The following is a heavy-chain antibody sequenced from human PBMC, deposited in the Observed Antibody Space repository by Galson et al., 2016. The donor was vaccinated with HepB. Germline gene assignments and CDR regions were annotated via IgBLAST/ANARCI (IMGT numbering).Heavy chain of an antibody. V-gene: IGHV3-7*01. CDR3: ARDEMARGYYGSGRSIYYYYYGMDV. D-gene: IGHD3-10*01. CDR1: GFTFYKYW. Sequence: SLRLSCAASGFTFYKYWMTWVRQAPGKGLEWVANIKQDGSETYYVDSLKGRFTISRDTAKNSLYRQMDSLRAEDTAVYYCARDEMARGYYGSGRSIYYYYYGMDVWGQGTTVTVSS. CDR2: IKQDGSET. J-gene: IGHJ6*02.